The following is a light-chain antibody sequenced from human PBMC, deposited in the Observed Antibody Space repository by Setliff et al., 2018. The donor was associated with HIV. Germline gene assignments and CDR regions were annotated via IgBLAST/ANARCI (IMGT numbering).Light chain of an antibody. CDR2: CAS. CDR3: QPYHSYPYT. Sequence: DIVMTHYPDSLAVSLGERAAINCKPSQSILFNSHNKNSLFWYQQKSGQSPKLLICCASTRESGVPDRFSGSGSGTNFTLTITCLQPEDVAVYYCQPYHSYPYTFGQGTKVDIK. CDR1: QSILFNSHNKNS. V-gene: IGKV4-1*01. J-gene: IGKJ2*01.